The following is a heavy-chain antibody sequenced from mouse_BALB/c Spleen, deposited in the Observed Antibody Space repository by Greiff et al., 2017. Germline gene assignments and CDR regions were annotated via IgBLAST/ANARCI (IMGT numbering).Heavy chain of an antibody. D-gene: IGHD2-4*01. V-gene: IGHV5-12-2*01. CDR1: GLTFSSYT. CDR3: ARLPYDYDERAAWFAY. Sequence: EVKLVESGGGLVQPGGSLKLSCAASGLTFSSYTMSWVRQTPEKRLEWVAYISNGGGSTYYPDTVKGRFTISRDNAKNTLYLQMSSLKSEDTAMYYCARLPYDYDERAAWFAYWGQGTLVTVSA. J-gene: IGHJ3*01. CDR2: ISNGGGST.